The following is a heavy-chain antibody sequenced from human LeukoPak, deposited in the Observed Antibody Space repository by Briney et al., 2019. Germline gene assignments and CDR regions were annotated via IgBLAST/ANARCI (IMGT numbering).Heavy chain of an antibody. V-gene: IGHV5-51*01. D-gene: IGHD4-17*01. Sequence: GESLKISCKGSGFTFTNYWIGWVRQMPGKGLEWMGIIYPGDSHTRYSPSFQGQVTISADKSINTAYLQWGGLRASDTAMYFRASGYGDYISEYFKFWGQGTLVTVSS. CDR3: ASGYGDYISEYFKF. CDR1: GFTFTNYW. CDR2: IYPGDSHT. J-gene: IGHJ1*01.